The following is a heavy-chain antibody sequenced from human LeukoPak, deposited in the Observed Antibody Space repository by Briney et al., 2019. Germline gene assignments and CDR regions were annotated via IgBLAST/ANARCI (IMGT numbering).Heavy chain of an antibody. CDR2: ITSRGTT. J-gene: IGHJ4*02. D-gene: IGHD4-17*01. Sequence: GGSLRLSCAASGFTFRSFAMSGPRQPPGKGLEWFSAITSRGTTYYADSVKGRFTISRDNYKNTLYLQMNSLRAGATAVYYCGRRYGDYYHPIANWGQGTLVTVSS. CDR1: GFTFRSFA. CDR3: GRRYGDYYHPIAN. V-gene: IGHV3-23*01.